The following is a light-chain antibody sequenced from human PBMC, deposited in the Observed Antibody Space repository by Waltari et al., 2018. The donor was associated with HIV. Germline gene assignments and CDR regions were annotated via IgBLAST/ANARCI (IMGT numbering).Light chain of an antibody. V-gene: IGLV3-1*01. Sequence: SFELTQPPSVSVSSGQTANIACSGNELAHKYVSWYQQRSGHSPLLVMFQDSKRPAGIPERFSGSNSGNTATLTITEAQPLDEGQYSCQAWDSGTVVFGGGTNLSVL. CDR2: QDS. CDR3: QAWDSGTVV. J-gene: IGLJ3*02. CDR1: ELAHKY.